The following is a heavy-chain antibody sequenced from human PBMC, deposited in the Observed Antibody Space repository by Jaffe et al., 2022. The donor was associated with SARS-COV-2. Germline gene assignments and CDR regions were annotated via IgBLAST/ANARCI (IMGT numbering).Heavy chain of an antibody. Sequence: EVQLVESGGGLVQPGGSLRLSCAASGFTFSSYSMNWVRQAPGKGLEWVSYISSSSSTIYYADSVKGRFTISRDNAKNSLYLQMNSLRAEDTAVYYCARQPQRLYGLWGAFDIWGQGTMVTVSS. D-gene: IGHD3-16*01. CDR2: ISSSSSTI. J-gene: IGHJ3*02. CDR3: ARQPQRLYGLWGAFDI. CDR1: GFTFSSYS. V-gene: IGHV3-48*01.